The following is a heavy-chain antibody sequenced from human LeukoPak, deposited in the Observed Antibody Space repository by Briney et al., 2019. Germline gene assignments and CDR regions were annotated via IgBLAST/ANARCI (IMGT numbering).Heavy chain of an antibody. CDR2: ISSSGSTI. CDR1: GFTFSSYE. D-gene: IGHD1-26*01. CDR3: ARDLANSGSYG. V-gene: IGHV3-48*03. Sequence: GGSLRLSCAASGFTFSSYEMNWVRQAPGKGLEWVSYISSSGSTIYYADSVKGRFTIFRDNAKNSLYLQMNSLRAEDTAVYYCARDLANSGSYGWGQGTLVTVSS. J-gene: IGHJ4*02.